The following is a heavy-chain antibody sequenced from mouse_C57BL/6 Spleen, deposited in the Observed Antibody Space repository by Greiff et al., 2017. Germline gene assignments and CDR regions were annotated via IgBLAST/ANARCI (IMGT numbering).Heavy chain of an antibody. CDR3: AREVPFDY. CDR1: GYAFSRSW. Sequence: QVQLQQSGPELVKPGASVKISCKASGYAFSRSWMNWVKQRPGKGLEWIGRIYPGDGDTNYNGKFKGKATLTADKSSSTAYMQLSSLTSEDSAVYFCAREVPFDYWGQGTTLTVSS. J-gene: IGHJ2*01. V-gene: IGHV1-82*01. CDR2: IYPGDGDT. D-gene: IGHD2-14*01.